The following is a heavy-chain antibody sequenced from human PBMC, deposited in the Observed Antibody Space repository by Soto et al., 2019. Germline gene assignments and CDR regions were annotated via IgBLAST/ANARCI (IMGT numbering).Heavy chain of an antibody. CDR3: SKDRRGGRAVLDS. D-gene: IGHD2-8*01. J-gene: IGHJ4*02. CDR1: GFSFSNYG. V-gene: IGHV3-30*18. CDR2: ISYDGSSK. Sequence: PGGSLRLSCAASGFSFSNYGMHWVRQAPGKGLEWVAVISYDGSSKYHADSVKGRFTISRDNSKNTLHLQMNSLRAEGTAVYYCSKDRRGGRAVLDSWGQGTPVTVSS.